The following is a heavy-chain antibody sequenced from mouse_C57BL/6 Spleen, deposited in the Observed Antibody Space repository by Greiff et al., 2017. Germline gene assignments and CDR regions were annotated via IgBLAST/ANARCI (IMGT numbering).Heavy chain of an antibody. CDR1: GYTFTSYW. Sequence: VQLQQPGAELVRPGSSVKLSCKASGYTFTSYWMHWVKQRPIQGLEWIGNIDPSDSETNYNQKFKDKATLTVDKSSSTAYMQLSSLTSEDSAVYYCARGDYEYDGYAMDYWGQGTSVTVAS. V-gene: IGHV1-52*01. J-gene: IGHJ4*01. CDR2: IDPSDSET. D-gene: IGHD2-4*01. CDR3: ARGDYEYDGYAMDY.